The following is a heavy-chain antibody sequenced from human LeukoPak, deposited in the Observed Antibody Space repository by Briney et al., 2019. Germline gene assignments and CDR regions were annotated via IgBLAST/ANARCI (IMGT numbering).Heavy chain of an antibody. V-gene: IGHV3-23*01. CDR3: AKATGGLAGDFDY. J-gene: IGHJ4*02. Sequence: EGSLRLSCAAPGFTFSRHALSWVRLAPGKGLEWVSSISGSGGSTYYADSVKGRFTISRDNSKNTLYLQMNSLRAEDTAVYYCAKATGGLAGDFDYWGQGTLVTVSS. CDR2: ISGSGGST. D-gene: IGHD1-14*01. CDR1: GFTFSRHA.